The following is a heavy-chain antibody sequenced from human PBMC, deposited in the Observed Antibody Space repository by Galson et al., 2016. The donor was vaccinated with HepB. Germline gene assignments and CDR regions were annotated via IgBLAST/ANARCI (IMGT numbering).Heavy chain of an antibody. D-gene: IGHD3-9*01. V-gene: IGHV4-59*01. Sequence: SETLSLTCTVSGGSISSYYWSWIRQPPGKGLEWIGYIYYSGSTNYNPSLKSRVTISVDTSKSQFSLKLRSVNAADTALYYGATAGDYDILTAYRSYYYYGVDVWGQGTPVTVSS. J-gene: IGHJ6*02. CDR2: IYYSGST. CDR3: ATAGDYDILTAYRSYYYYGVDV. CDR1: GGSISSYY.